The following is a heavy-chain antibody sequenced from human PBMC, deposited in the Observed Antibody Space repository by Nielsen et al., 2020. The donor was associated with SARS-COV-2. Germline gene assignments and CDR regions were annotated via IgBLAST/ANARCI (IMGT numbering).Heavy chain of an antibody. CDR3: AKDTFDYYDSSGYWDY. Sequence: GGSLRLSCAASGFTFDDYAMHWVRQAPGKGLEWASGISWNSGSIGYADSVKGRFTISRDNAKNSLYLQMNSLRAEDTALYYCAKDTFDYYDSSGYWDYWGQGTLVTVSS. D-gene: IGHD3-22*01. V-gene: IGHV3-9*01. CDR1: GFTFDDYA. CDR2: ISWNSGSI. J-gene: IGHJ4*02.